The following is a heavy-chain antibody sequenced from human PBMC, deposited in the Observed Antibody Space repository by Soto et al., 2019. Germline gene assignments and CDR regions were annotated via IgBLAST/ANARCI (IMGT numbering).Heavy chain of an antibody. CDR1: GYTFTGYY. Sequence: QVQLVQSGAEVKKPGASVKVSCKASGYTFTGYYMHWVRQAPGQGLEWMGWINPNSGGTNYAQKFQGWVTMTRDTSISTAYMELSRLRSDDTAVYYCARDFRYCSSTSCYHYGMDVLGQGTTVTVSS. V-gene: IGHV1-2*04. D-gene: IGHD2-2*01. J-gene: IGHJ6*02. CDR3: ARDFRYCSSTSCYHYGMDV. CDR2: INPNSGGT.